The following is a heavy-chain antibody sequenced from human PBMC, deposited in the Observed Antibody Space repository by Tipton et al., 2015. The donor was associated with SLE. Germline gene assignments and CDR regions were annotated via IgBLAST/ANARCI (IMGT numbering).Heavy chain of an antibody. V-gene: IGHV3-53*04. Sequence: SLRLSCAASGFTVSSNYMSWVRQAPGKGLEWVSVIYSCGSTYYADYVKGRFTISRHNSKNTLYLQMNSQRAEDTAVYYCAREARTVNNWFDPWGQGTLVTVSS. CDR3: AREARTVNNWFDP. CDR2: IYSCGST. D-gene: IGHD4-11*01. CDR1: GFTVSSNY. J-gene: IGHJ5*02.